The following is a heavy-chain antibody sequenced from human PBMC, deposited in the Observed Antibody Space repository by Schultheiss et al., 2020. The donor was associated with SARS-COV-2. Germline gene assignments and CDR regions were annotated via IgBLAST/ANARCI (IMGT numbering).Heavy chain of an antibody. CDR2: INHSGST. J-gene: IGHJ4*02. D-gene: IGHD3-10*01. CDR1: GGSFSGYY. V-gene: IGHV4-34*01. Sequence: SQTLSLTRAVYGGSFSGYYWSWIRQPPGKGLEWIGEINHSGSTNYNPSLKSRVTISVDTSKNQFSLKLSSVTAADTAVYYCARGTVRGVADYWGQGTLVTVSS. CDR3: ARGTVRGVADY.